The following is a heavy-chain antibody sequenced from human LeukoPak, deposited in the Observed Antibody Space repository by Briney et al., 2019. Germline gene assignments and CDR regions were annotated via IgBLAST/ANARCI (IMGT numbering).Heavy chain of an antibody. Sequence: GGSLRLSCAASGFTFSSYSMNWVRQAPGKGLEWVSSISSSSSYIYYANSVKGRFTISRDNAKNSLYLQMNSLRAEDTAVYYCAELGITMIGGVWGKGTTVTISS. J-gene: IGHJ6*04. CDR1: GFTFSSYS. D-gene: IGHD3-10*02. CDR3: AELGITMIGGV. V-gene: IGHV3-21*01. CDR2: ISSSSSYI.